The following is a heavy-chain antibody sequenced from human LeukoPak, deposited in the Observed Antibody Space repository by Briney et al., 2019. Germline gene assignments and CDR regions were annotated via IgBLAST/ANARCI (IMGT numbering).Heavy chain of an antibody. D-gene: IGHD3-10*01. CDR3: ARGSRATLGELPDY. J-gene: IGHJ4*02. V-gene: IGHV3-64*02. CDR1: GFTFSSYA. Sequence: GGSLRLSCAASGFTFSSYAMHWVRQAPGKGLEYVLAISSNGGSTYYADSVKGRFTISRDNSKNTLYLQMGSLRAEDMAVCYCARGSRATLGELPDYWGQGTLVAVSS. CDR2: ISSNGGST.